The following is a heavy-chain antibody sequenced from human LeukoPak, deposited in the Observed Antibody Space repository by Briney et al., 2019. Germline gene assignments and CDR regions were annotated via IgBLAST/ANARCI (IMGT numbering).Heavy chain of an antibody. Sequence: SETLSLTGTVSGGSISSYYWSWIRQPAGKGLEWIGRIYTSGSTNYNPSLKSRVTMSVDTSKNQFSLKLSSVTAADTAVYYCAREMRQWLVHDYWGQGTLVTVSS. J-gene: IGHJ4*02. CDR3: AREMRQWLVHDY. V-gene: IGHV4-4*07. CDR1: GGSISSYY. D-gene: IGHD6-19*01. CDR2: IYTSGST.